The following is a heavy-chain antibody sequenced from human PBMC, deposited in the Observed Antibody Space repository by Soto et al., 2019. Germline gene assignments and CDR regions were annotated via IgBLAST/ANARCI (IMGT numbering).Heavy chain of an antibody. CDR1: GFLLRTSGGG. J-gene: IGHJ4*02. CDR2: IYLNDDK. D-gene: IGHD6-19*01. CDR3: AHSALSGWDN. Sequence: SGLTVVNPTRPLTLPWTFSGFLLRTSGGGVGWIRQPPGKALEWLALIYLNDDKRYSPYLKSRLTITKDTSKNQVVLTMTNMAPVDTATYSCAHSALSGWDNWGQGTLVTVSS. V-gene: IGHV2-5*01.